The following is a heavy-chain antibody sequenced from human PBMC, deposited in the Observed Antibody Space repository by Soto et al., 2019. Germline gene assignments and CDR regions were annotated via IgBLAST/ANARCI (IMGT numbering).Heavy chain of an antibody. CDR2: ISYDGSNK. Sequence: QVQLVESEGGVVQPGRSLRLSCAASGFTFSSYAMHWVRQAPGKGLEWVAVISYDGSNKYYADSVKGRFTISRDNSKNTLYLQMNSLRAEDTAVYYCARDSAASYWGQGTLVTVSS. J-gene: IGHJ4*02. CDR3: ARDSAASY. V-gene: IGHV3-30-3*01. D-gene: IGHD5-18*01. CDR1: GFTFSSYA.